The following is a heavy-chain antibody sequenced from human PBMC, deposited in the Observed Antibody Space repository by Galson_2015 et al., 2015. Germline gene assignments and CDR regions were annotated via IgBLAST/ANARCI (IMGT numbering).Heavy chain of an antibody. J-gene: IGHJ6*02. CDR2: IIPIFGTA. CDR3: TGGEKDIVVVVAAPDYCYYGMDV. D-gene: IGHD2-15*01. CDR1: GGTFSSYA. V-gene: IGHV1-69*13. Sequence: SVKVSCKASGGTFSSYAISWVRQAPGQGLEWMGGIIPIFGTANYAQKFQGRVTITADESTSTAYMELSSLRSEDTAVYYCTGGEKDIVVVVAAPDYCYYGMDVWGQGTTVTVSS.